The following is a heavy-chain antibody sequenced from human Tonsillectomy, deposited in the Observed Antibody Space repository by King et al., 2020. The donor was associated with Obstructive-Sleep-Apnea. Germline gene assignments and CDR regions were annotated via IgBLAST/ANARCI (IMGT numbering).Heavy chain of an antibody. CDR1: GYTFTSYG. CDR3: ARDSTPGIRTGLLFDY. J-gene: IGHJ4*02. V-gene: IGHV1-18*04. Sequence: QLVQSGAEVKKPGASVKVSCKASGYTFTSYGITWVRQAPGQGLEWMGWSSAYNGNTNYAQKLQGRVTMTTDTSTSTASMELRSLRSDDTAVYYCARDSTPGIRTGLLFDYWGQGTLVTVSS. CDR2: SSAYNGNT. D-gene: IGHD3-10*01.